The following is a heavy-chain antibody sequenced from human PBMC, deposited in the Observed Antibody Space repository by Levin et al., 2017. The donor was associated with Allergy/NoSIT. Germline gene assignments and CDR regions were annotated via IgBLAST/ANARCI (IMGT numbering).Heavy chain of an antibody. J-gene: IGHJ6*02. V-gene: IGHV7-4-1*01. D-gene: IGHD3-22*01. CDR2: INTNTGNP. CDR1: GYTFTSYA. CDR3: ASPQPNYYDSSGYYQGRYGMDG. Sequence: ASVKVSCKASGYTFTSYAMNWVRQAPGQGLEWMGWINTNTGNPTYAQGFTGRFVFSLDTSVSTAYLQICSLKAEDTAVYYCASPQPNYYDSSGYYQGRYGMDGWGQGTTVTVSS.